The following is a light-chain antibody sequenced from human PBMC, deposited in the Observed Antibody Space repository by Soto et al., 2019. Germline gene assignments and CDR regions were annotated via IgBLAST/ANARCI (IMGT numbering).Light chain of an antibody. V-gene: IGLV2-8*01. CDR2: EVT. CDR1: SSDVGGYDY. J-gene: IGLJ1*01. CDR3: SSYKGGNPSSV. Sequence: QSALTQPPSASGSPGQSVTISCTGTSSDVGGYDYVSWYQQHPGKAPKLMIYEVTIRPSGVSDRFSGSKSGNTASLTVSGLQAEDEADYYCSSYKGGNPSSVFGKGNKVTV.